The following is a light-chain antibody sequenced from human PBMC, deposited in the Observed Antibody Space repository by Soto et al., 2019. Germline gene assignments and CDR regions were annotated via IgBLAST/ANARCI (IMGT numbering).Light chain of an antibody. Sequence: IVWTQSPATLSLSPGERATLSCRASQSVSSYLAWYQQKPGQAPRLLIYDASSRATGIPDRFSGSGSGTEFTLTISSLEPEDFAVYYCQQRSNWPPITFGQGTRLEIK. CDR3: QQRSNWPPIT. CDR2: DAS. J-gene: IGKJ5*01. V-gene: IGKV3-11*01. CDR1: QSVSSY.